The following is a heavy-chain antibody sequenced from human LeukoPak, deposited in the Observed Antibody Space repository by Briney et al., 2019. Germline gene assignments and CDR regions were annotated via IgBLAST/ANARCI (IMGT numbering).Heavy chain of an antibody. CDR2: IKSKSDGGTT. CDR3: TTIAVSDTGR. V-gene: IGHV3-15*01. J-gene: IGHJ4*02. CDR1: GFTYSHAW. D-gene: IGHD6-19*01. Sequence: GGSLKLSCAASGFTYSHAWMSWVRQAPGKGLEWVGRIKSKSDGGTTDYAAPVKGRFTISRDDSKNTLYLQMNSLKTEDTAVYFCTTIAVSDTGRWGQGTLVTVSS.